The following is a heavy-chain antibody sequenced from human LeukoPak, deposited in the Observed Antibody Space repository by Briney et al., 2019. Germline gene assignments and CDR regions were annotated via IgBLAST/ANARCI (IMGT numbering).Heavy chain of an antibody. CDR1: GFTFNNHG. Sequence: GGSLRLSCAASGFTFNNHGMNWVRQAPGKGLEWVSAISGSGGSTYYADSVKGRFTISRDNSKNTLYLQMNSLRAEDTAVYYCAKIGWDDAFDIWGQGTMVTVSS. CDR2: ISGSGGST. J-gene: IGHJ3*02. D-gene: IGHD6-19*01. V-gene: IGHV3-23*01. CDR3: AKIGWDDAFDI.